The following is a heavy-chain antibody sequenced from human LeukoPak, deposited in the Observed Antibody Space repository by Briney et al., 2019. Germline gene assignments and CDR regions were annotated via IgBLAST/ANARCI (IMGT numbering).Heavy chain of an antibody. J-gene: IGHJ4*02. CDR2: IYYSGSA. Sequence: SQTLSLTCTVSGGSISSGSYYWSWIRQPAGKGLEWIGSIYYSGSAYYNPSLKSRVTISVDSSKNQFSLNLNSVTAADTAVYYCARLLFSAAGLFDYWGQGTLVTVSS. V-gene: IGHV4-30-2*03. CDR1: GGSISSGSYY. CDR3: ARLLFSAAGLFDY. D-gene: IGHD6-13*01.